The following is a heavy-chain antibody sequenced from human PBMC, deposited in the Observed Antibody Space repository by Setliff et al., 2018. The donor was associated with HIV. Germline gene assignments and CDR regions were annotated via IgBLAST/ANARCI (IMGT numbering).Heavy chain of an antibody. D-gene: IGHD3-10*01. CDR3: ARARGMVRGVISY. J-gene: IGHJ4*02. CDR2: INHSGST. Sequence: SETLSLTCAVYGGSFSGYYWSWIRQPPGKGLEWIGEINHSGSTNYNPSLKSRVTISVDTSKNQFSLKLSPVTAADTAVYYCARARGMVRGVISYWGQGTLVTVSS. V-gene: IGHV4-34*01. CDR1: GGSFSGYY.